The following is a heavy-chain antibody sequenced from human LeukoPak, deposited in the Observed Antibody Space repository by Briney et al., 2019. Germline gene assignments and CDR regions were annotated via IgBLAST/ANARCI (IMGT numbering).Heavy chain of an antibody. V-gene: IGHV3-64*01. CDR1: GFTFSSYA. Sequence: GSLRLSCAASGFTFSSYAMHWVRQAPGKGLEYVSAISRNGGSTYYANSVKGRFTISRDNSKNTLYLQMGSLRAEDMAVYYCARDLVYWGQGALVTVSS. CDR3: ARDLVY. CDR2: ISRNGGST. J-gene: IGHJ4*02.